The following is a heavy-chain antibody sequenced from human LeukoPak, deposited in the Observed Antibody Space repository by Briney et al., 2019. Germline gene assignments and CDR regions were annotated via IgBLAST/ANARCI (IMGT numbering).Heavy chain of an antibody. D-gene: IGHD3-9*01. V-gene: IGHV3-53*01. CDR1: GFTVSSNY. Sequence: GGSLRLSCAPSGFTVSSNYMSWLRQAPGKGLEWVSVIYSGGSTYYADSVKGRFTISRDNSKNTLYLQMNSLRAEDTAVYYCAANWFLSLYWGQGTLVTVSS. CDR3: AANWFLSLY. CDR2: IYSGGST. J-gene: IGHJ4*02.